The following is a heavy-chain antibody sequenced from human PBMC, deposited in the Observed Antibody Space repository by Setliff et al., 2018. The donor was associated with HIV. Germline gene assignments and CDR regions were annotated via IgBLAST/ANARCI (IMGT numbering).Heavy chain of an antibody. V-gene: IGHV1-2*06. J-gene: IGHJ6*03. CDR2: INPNNGDT. Sequence: ASVKVSCKASGYTFTAYYLHWVRQAPGQGLEWMGRINPNNGDTNYAQKFQGRVTMTRATSISTAYMELSRLRSDDTAVYYCAREFGAGIRQIVAGEFYYMDVWGKGTTVTVSS. CDR3: AREFGAGIRQIVAGEFYYMDV. CDR1: GYTFTAYY. D-gene: IGHD5-12*01.